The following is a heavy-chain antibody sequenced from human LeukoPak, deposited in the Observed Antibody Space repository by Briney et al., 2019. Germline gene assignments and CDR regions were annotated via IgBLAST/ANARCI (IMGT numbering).Heavy chain of an antibody. Sequence: SGTLSLTCVVSDGSTTNKWWTWVRQPPGKGLEWIGEIFHTGRTNYNPSLKSRVTISVDKSKNQFSLEVTSVTAADTAVYFCGRNDYYSIDVWGQGTLVTVSS. D-gene: IGHD3-22*01. V-gene: IGHV4-4*02. CDR3: GRNDYYSIDV. CDR2: IFHTGRT. J-gene: IGHJ4*02. CDR1: DGSTTNKW.